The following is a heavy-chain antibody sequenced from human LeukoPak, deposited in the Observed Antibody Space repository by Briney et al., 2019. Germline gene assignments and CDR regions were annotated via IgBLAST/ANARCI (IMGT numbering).Heavy chain of an antibody. V-gene: IGHV3-23*01. Sequence: GGSLRLSCAASGFTFSSYAMSWVRQAPGKGLEWVSAISGSGGSTYYADSVKGRFTISRDNSKNTLHLQMNSLRAEDTAVYYCAKDSERGDYVWGSYRLGALDYWGQGTLVTVSS. CDR1: GFTFSSYA. CDR2: ISGSGGST. D-gene: IGHD3-16*02. CDR3: AKDSERGDYVWGSYRLGALDY. J-gene: IGHJ4*02.